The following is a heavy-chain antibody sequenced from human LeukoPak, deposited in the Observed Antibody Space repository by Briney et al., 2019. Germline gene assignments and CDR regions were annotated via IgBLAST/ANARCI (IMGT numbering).Heavy chain of an antibody. CDR2: ITSDGSRT. D-gene: IGHD1-14*01. CDR1: GFTFSNYP. J-gene: IGHJ4*02. Sequence: RPGGSLRLSCAASGFTFSNYPMKWVRQAPGKGLEWVSAITSDGSRTYNADSVKGRFTISRDNSKNTLYLQMNGLRADDTAVYYCAKGNTITPDYWGQGTLVTVSS. V-gene: IGHV3-23*01. CDR3: AKGNTITPDY.